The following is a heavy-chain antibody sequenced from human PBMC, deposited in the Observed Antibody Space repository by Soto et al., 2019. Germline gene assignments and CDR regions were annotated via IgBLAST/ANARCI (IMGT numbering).Heavy chain of an antibody. J-gene: IGHJ2*01. Sequence: EVQVVESGGGLVQPGGSLRLSCVASGFTLSSNCMSWVRXXXXXXXXWVANIKEDGSEKYHGESVKGRFSISRDNSKXXXXXXXXXXXXXXXXXXXXXXXXXXXXXXYFDLWGRGTLVAVSS. V-gene: IGHV3-7*01. CDR3: XXXXXXXXXXYFDL. CDR1: GFTLSSNC. CDR2: IKEDGSEK.